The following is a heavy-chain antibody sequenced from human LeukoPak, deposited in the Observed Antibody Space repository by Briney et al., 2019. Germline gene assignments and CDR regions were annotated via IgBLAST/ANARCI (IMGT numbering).Heavy chain of an antibody. Sequence: GGSLRLSCAASGFTFSDYYMSWIRQAPGKGLEWVSYISSSGSTIYYADSVKGRFTISRDNAKNSLYLQMNSLRAEDTAVYYCARDSAVAGRDFAFDIWGQGTMVTVSS. J-gene: IGHJ3*02. D-gene: IGHD6-19*01. CDR1: GFTFSDYY. CDR2: ISSSGSTI. CDR3: ARDSAVAGRDFAFDI. V-gene: IGHV3-11*01.